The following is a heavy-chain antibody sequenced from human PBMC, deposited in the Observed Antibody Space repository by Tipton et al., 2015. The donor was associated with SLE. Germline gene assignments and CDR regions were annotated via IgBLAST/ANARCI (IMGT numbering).Heavy chain of an antibody. Sequence: SLRLSCTASGFTFGDYAMSWVRQAPGKGLEWVGFIRSKAYGGATEYAASVNGRFTISRDDSRGTVYLQMYSLKTEDTAVYFCSKEGHCTGGNCYYPDLQHWGQGTLVTGSS. CDR2: IRSKAYGGAT. CDR1: GFTFGDYA. V-gene: IGHV3-49*04. CDR3: SKEGHCTGGNCYYPDLQH. J-gene: IGHJ1*01. D-gene: IGHD2-8*02.